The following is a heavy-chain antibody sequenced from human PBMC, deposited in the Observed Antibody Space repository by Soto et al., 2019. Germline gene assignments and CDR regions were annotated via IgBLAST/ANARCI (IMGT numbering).Heavy chain of an antibody. Sequence: PSETLSLTCSVSTGSISSDGFYWNWIRQPPGRGLEWVGYIYHSGGTYSSPSLRSRVTISVDTSKNQLTLKLSSVTAADTAVYFCARDRGGYGVFDYWGQGTLVTVSS. D-gene: IGHD5-12*01. V-gene: IGHV4-31*03. CDR1: TGSISSDGFY. CDR3: ARDRGGYGVFDY. CDR2: IYHSGGT. J-gene: IGHJ4*02.